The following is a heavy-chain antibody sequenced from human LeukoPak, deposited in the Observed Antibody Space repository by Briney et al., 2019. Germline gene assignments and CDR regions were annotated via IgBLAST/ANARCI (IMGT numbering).Heavy chain of an antibody. CDR2: INHSGST. V-gene: IGHV4-34*01. J-gene: IGHJ5*02. Sequence: KTSETLSLTCAVYGGSFSGYYWSWIRQPPGKGLEWIGEINHSGSTNYNPSLKSRVTISVDTSKNQFSLKLSSVTAADTAVYYCARGGYCSSTSCYDWFDPWGQGTLVTVSS. D-gene: IGHD2-2*03. CDR1: GGSFSGYY. CDR3: ARGGYCSSTSCYDWFDP.